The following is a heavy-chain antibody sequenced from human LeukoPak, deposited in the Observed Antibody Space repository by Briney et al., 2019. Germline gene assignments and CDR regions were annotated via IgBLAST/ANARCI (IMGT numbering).Heavy chain of an antibody. D-gene: IGHD4-23*01. J-gene: IGHJ4*02. CDR2: IKQNGSDK. CDR1: GFTFSSYW. Sequence: GGSLRLSCAASGFTFSSYWMSWVRQRPGKGLEWVAHIKQNGSDKYYVDSVKGRFTISRDNAKNSLYLQMNSLRAEDTAVYYCAKDGSMATVVTPTFWGQGTLVTVSS. V-gene: IGHV3-7*01. CDR3: AKDGSMATVVTPTF.